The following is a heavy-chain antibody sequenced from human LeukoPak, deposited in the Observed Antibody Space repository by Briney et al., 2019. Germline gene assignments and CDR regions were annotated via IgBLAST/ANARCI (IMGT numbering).Heavy chain of an antibody. J-gene: IGHJ4*02. V-gene: IGHV1-8*01. CDR2: MNPINGNT. D-gene: IGHD6-13*01. CDR3: ARGPYSSSWYPPRDY. CDR1: GFTFTNYD. Sequence: ASVKVSCTATGFTFTNYDINWVRQATGQGLEWMGWMNPINGNTSYAQKFQGRVTMTRDTSTSTVYMELSSLRSEDTAVYYCARGPYSSSWYPPRDYWGQGTLVTVSS.